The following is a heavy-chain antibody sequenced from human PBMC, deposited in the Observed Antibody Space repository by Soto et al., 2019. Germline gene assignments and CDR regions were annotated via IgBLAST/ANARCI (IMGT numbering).Heavy chain of an antibody. CDR3: ARNTSAAAGTFDP. CDR2: ISPYSSYT. D-gene: IGHD6-13*01. CDR1: GYTFISNG. Sequence: ASVKVSCKASGYTFISNGISWVRQAPRQGLEWMGWISPYSSYTNYAQKFQGRVTMSTDTSTSTAYLELKSLKSDDTAVYYCARNTSAAAGTFDPWGQGTLVTV. J-gene: IGHJ5*02. V-gene: IGHV1-18*01.